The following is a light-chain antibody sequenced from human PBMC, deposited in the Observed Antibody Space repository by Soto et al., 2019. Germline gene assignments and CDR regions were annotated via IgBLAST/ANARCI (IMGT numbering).Light chain of an antibody. CDR2: GNS. J-gene: IGLJ2*01. CDR3: PSYDSSLRGSV. V-gene: IGLV1-40*01. CDR1: SSNIGAGYD. Sequence: QSVLTQPPSVSGAPGQRVTISCTGSSSNIGAGYDVHWYQQLPGTAPKLLIYGNSNRPSGVPDRFSGSKSGTSASLAITGLQAEDEADYYCPSYDSSLRGSVFGGGTKVT.